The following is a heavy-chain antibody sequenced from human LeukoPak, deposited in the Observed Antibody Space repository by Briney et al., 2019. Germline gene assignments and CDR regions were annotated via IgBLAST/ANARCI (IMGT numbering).Heavy chain of an antibody. Sequence: SETLSLTCTVSNSSIISYYWSWIRQPPGKGLEWIGYIYYSGTTNYNPSLKSRVTMSVDTSKNQYSLKLSSVTAADTAVYYCARIRVNAVDIWGQGTMVTVSS. D-gene: IGHD3-10*01. J-gene: IGHJ3*02. CDR1: NSSIISYY. V-gene: IGHV4-59*01. CDR3: ARIRVNAVDI. CDR2: IYYSGTT.